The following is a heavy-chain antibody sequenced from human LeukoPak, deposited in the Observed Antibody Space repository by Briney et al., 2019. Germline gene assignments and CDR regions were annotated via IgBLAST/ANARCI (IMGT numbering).Heavy chain of an antibody. CDR2: IIPIFGTA. Sequence: ASVKVSCKASGGTFSSYAISWVRQAPGQGLEWMGGIIPIFGTANYAQKFQGRVTITTDESTSTAYMELSSLRSEDTAVYYCARAGGRHGLFDYWGQGTLVTVSS. J-gene: IGHJ4*02. CDR3: ARAGGRHGLFDY. CDR1: GGTFSSYA. V-gene: IGHV1-69*05. D-gene: IGHD5-24*01.